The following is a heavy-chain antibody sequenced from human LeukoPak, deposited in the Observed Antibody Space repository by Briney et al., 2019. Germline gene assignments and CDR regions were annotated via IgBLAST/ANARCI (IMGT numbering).Heavy chain of an antibody. CDR1: GGSISGYY. CDR3: ARRRATSYYFDY. Sequence: KPSETLSLTCTVSGGSISGYYWSWIRQPPGKGLEWIGEINHSGSTNYNPSLKSRVTISVDTSKNQFSLKLSSVTAADTAVYYCARRRATSYYFDYWGQGTLVTVSS. J-gene: IGHJ4*02. CDR2: INHSGST. D-gene: IGHD5-12*01. V-gene: IGHV4-34*01.